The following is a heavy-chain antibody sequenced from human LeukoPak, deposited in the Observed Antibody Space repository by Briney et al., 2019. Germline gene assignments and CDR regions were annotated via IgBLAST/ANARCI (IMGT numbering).Heavy chain of an antibody. CDR3: VRLDRPGGRTGDAFDV. CDR1: GGSISGYH. Sequence: SETLSLTCTVSGGSISGYHWSWIRQPPGKGLEWIGYVDYNGNTNYSPSLRGRVTMSLDMSKSQFSLEMNWLTAADTAMFYCVRLDRPGGRTGDAFDVWGQGTMVTVSS. V-gene: IGHV4-59*08. J-gene: IGHJ3*01. D-gene: IGHD1-26*01. CDR2: VDYNGNT.